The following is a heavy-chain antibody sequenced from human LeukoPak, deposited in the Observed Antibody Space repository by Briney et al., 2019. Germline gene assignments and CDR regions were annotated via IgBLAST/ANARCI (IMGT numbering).Heavy chain of an antibody. CDR1: GFTFSDYY. CDR3: ARNANAPDAFDI. V-gene: IGHV4-34*01. Sequence: GSLRLSCAASGFTFSDYYMSWIRQPPGKGLEWIGEIYHSGSTNYNPSLKSRVTISVDKSKNQFSLKLSSVTAADTAVYYCARNANAPDAFDIWGQGTMVTVSS. J-gene: IGHJ3*02. CDR2: IYHSGST.